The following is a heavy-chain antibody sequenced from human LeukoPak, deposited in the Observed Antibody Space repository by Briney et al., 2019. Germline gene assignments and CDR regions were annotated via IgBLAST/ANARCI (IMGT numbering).Heavy chain of an antibody. CDR1: GFTFSSYW. D-gene: IGHD5-12*01. CDR2: IKQDGSEK. CDR3: ARGPGYSGYDTFDY. J-gene: IGHJ4*02. V-gene: IGHV3-7*03. Sequence: PGGSLRLSCAASGFTFSSYWMSWVRQAPGKGLEWVANIKQDGSEKYYVDSVKGRFTISRDNAKNSLYLQMNSLRAEDTAVYYCARGPGYSGYDTFDYWGQGTLSPSPQ.